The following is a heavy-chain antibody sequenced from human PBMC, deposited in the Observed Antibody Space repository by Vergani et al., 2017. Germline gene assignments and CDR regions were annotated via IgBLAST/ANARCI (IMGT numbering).Heavy chain of an antibody. V-gene: IGHV4-61*02. J-gene: IGHJ4*02. CDR2: IYTSGST. CDR1: GGSISSGSYY. D-gene: IGHD2-2*01. Sequence: QVQLQESGPGLVKPSQTLSLTCTVSGGSISSGSYYWSWIRQPAGKGLEWIGRIYTSGSTNYNPSLKSRVTMSVDTSKNQFSLKLSAVTAADTAVYSCARDCSSTSCYYYWGQGTLVTVSS. CDR3: ARDCSSTSCYYY.